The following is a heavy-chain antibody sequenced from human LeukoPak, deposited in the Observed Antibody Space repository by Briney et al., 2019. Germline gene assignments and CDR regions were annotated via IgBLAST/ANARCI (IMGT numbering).Heavy chain of an antibody. D-gene: IGHD5-18*01. Sequence: PGGSLRLSCAASGFTFSSLAMGWVRQAPGKGLMWVSRITSDGSSTSYADSVKGRFTISRDNSKNTLHLQMNSLRAEDTAVYYCARDQYSYAHAAHWGQGTLVTVSS. CDR1: GFTFSSLA. CDR3: ARDQYSYAHAAH. CDR2: ITSDGSST. J-gene: IGHJ4*02. V-gene: IGHV3-74*01.